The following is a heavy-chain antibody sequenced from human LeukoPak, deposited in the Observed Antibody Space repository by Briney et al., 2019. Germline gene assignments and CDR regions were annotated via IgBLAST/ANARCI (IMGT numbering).Heavy chain of an antibody. CDR1: GFTFSSYS. D-gene: IGHD2-21*02. CDR2: ISRGSASI. V-gene: IGHV3-21*01. CDR3: ARAPPYCGGDCSDWYFDL. J-gene: IGHJ2*01. Sequence: GGSLRLSCAASGFTFSSYSMNWVQQAPGKGLEWVSSISRGSASIYYADSLRGRVPISRDNAKNSLSLQMNSLRVEDTAVYYCARAPPYCGGDCSDWYFDLWGRGTLVTVSS.